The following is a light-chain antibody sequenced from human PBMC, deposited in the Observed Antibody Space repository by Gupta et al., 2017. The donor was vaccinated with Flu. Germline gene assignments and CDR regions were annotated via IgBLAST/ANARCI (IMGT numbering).Light chain of an antibody. CDR3: LQGHSVPIA. J-gene: IGKJ5*01. CDR2: AAS. CDR1: QNVGNY. V-gene: IGKV1-39*01. Sequence: DIHMTQSPSSLSASVGDRVTITCRASQNVGNYLNWYQQKQGKVPELLIYAASSLQSGVPSRFSGRGSETDFTLTIIELQPEDFALYYCLQGHSVPIAFGQGTRVEIK.